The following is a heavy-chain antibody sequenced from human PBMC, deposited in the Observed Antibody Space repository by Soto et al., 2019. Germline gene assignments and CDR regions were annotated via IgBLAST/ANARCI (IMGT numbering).Heavy chain of an antibody. J-gene: IGHJ4*02. D-gene: IGHD3-22*01. Sequence: QVQLVQSGAEVKKPGSSVKVSCKVSGGTLSSYAISWVRQAPGQGLEWMGGIIPLFGTANYAQKFQDRITIIADRSTSTSHKGLSSLSSDDSALYYCGRGGDSSGYSPPPYSWGQGTLVTVSS. CDR1: GGTLSSYA. CDR2: IIPLFGTA. V-gene: IGHV1-69*14. CDR3: GRGGDSSGYSPPPYS.